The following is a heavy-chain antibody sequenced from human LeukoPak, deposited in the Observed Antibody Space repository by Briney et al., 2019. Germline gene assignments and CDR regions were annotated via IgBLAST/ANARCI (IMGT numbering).Heavy chain of an antibody. V-gene: IGHV3-7*01. Sequence: GGSLRLSCVASRFTFETSWMSWVRQAPGKGLEWVANIKQDGSEKYYVDSVEGRFTISRDNAKNSLYLQMNSLRAEDTAVYYCARALLIAVAGNNWFDPWGQGTLVTVSS. J-gene: IGHJ5*02. D-gene: IGHD6-19*01. CDR3: ARALLIAVAGNNWFDP. CDR2: IKQDGSEK. CDR1: RFTFETSW.